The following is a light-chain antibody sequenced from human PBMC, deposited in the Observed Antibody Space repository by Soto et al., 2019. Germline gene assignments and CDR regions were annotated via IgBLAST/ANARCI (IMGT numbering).Light chain of an antibody. CDR1: QGISNY. Sequence: DIQMTQSPSSLSAPVGDRVTITCRASQGISNYLAWYQQKPGKAPKLLIYDASNLETGVPSRFSGSGSGTDITFTISSLQPEDIATYYCQQYDNLPFTFGPGTKVDNK. CDR3: QQYDNLPFT. J-gene: IGKJ3*01. CDR2: DAS. V-gene: IGKV1-33*01.